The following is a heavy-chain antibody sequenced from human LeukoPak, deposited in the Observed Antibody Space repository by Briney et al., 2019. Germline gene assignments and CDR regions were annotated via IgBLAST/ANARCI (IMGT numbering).Heavy chain of an antibody. V-gene: IGHV1-46*01. J-gene: IGHJ3*02. CDR3: TTDIFGYSYGYNSGNAFDI. CDR2: ISPSGGST. Sequence: ASVKVSCKAFGYTFTSNYMHWVRQAPGQGPECMGVISPSGGSTTYAQKFQGRVTLTRDMSTSTDYLELSSLKTEDTAVYYCTTDIFGYSYGYNSGNAFDIWGQGTMVTVSS. D-gene: IGHD5-18*01. CDR1: GYTFTSNY.